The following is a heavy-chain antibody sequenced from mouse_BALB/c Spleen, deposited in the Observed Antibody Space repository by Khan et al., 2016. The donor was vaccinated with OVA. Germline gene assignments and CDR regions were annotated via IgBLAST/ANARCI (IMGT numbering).Heavy chain of an antibody. V-gene: IGHV2-6*02. CDR1: GFSLTSYG. D-gene: IGHD2-1*01. CDR2: IWSDGAS. J-gene: IGHJ4*01. Sequence: VELVESGPGLVAPSQSLSITCTVSGFSLTSYGVHWVRQPPGKGLEWLIVIWSDGASTYNSALKSSLSISKDNSKSQVFLKMTSLQTDDTAMYYCARGNVYAMDYWGQGTSVTVSS. CDR3: ARGNVYAMDY.